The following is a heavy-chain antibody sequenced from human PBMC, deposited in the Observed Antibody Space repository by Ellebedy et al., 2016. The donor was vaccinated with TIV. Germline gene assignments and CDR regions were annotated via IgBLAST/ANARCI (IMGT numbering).Heavy chain of an antibody. CDR3: AKSGTYYYGSGSYY. J-gene: IGHJ4*02. CDR1: GYTFTGYY. D-gene: IGHD3-10*01. V-gene: IGHV1-2*02. Sequence: AASVKVSCKASGYTFTGYYMHWVRQAPGQGLEWMGWINPNSGGTNYAQKFQGRVTMTRDTSISTAYMELSRLRSDDTAVYYCAKSGTYYYGSGSYYWGQGTLVTVSS. CDR2: INPNSGGT.